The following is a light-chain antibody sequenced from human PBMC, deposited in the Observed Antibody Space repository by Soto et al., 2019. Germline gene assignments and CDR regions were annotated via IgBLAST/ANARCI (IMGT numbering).Light chain of an antibody. J-gene: IGKJ1*01. CDR3: HQYNNWPQT. CDR1: QSVSSSY. V-gene: IGKV3D-15*01. CDR2: GAS. Sequence: PGERVTLSCRASQSVSSSYLTWYQQKPGQAPRLLIYGASTRATGIPARFSGSGSGTEFTLTINSLQSEDFAVYYCHQYNNWPQTFGQGTKVDIK.